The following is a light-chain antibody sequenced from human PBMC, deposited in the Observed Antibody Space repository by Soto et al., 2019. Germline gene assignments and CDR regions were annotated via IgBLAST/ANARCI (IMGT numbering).Light chain of an antibody. CDR3: QQYGSSPPIT. V-gene: IGKV3-20*01. Sequence: EIVLTQSPGTLSLSPGERATLSCRASQSVSSSYLAWYQQKPGQAPRLLIYGASSRATGIPDTFSGSGSGTDFTLTISRLDPEDFAVYYCQQYGSSPPITFGQGTRLEI. CDR1: QSVSSSY. J-gene: IGKJ5*01. CDR2: GAS.